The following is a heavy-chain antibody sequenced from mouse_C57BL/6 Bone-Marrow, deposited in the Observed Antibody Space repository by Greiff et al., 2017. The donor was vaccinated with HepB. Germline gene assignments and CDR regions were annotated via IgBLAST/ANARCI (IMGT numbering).Heavy chain of an antibody. CDR2: ISYDGSN. CDR3: ATPAYYSNYEAMDY. J-gene: IGHJ4*01. CDR1: GYSITSGYY. D-gene: IGHD2-5*01. Sequence: DVKLQESGPGLVKPSQSLSLTCSVTGYSITSGYYWNWLRQFPGNKLEWMGYISYDGSNNYNPSLKNRISITRDTSKNQFFLKLNSVTTEDTATYYCATPAYYSNYEAMDYWGQGTSVTVSS. V-gene: IGHV3-6*01.